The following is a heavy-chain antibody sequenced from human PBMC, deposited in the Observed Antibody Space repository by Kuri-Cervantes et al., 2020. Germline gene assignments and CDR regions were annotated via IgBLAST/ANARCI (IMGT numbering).Heavy chain of an antibody. D-gene: IGHD6-13*01. V-gene: IGHV3-30*18. CDR3: AKGEGSSWYACGY. Sequence: GESLKISCAASGFTFSSYGMHWVRQAPGKGLEWVAVISYDGSNKYYADSVKGRFTISRDNSKNTLYLQMNSLRAEDTAVYYCAKGEGSSWYACGYWGQGTLVTVSS. CDR1: GFTFSSYG. J-gene: IGHJ4*02. CDR2: ISYDGSNK.